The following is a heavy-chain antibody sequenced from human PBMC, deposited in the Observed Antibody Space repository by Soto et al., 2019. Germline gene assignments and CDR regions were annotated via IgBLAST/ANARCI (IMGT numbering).Heavy chain of an antibody. J-gene: IGHJ4*02. CDR2: INHSGST. Sequence: KPSETLSLTCAVYGGSFSGYYWSWIRQPPGKGLEWIGEINHSGSTNYNPSLKSRVTISVDTSKNQFSLKLSSVTAADTAVYYCAREPYYYDSSGYYWRPFDYWGQGTLVTVSS. CDR1: GGSFSGYY. V-gene: IGHV4-34*01. CDR3: AREPYYYDSSGYYWRPFDY. D-gene: IGHD3-22*01.